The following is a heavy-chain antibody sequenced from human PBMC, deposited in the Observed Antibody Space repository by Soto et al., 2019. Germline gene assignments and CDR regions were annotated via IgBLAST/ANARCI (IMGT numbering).Heavy chain of an antibody. CDR2: ISYDGSNK. Sequence: QVQLVESGGGVVQPGRSLRLSCAASGFTFSSYAMHWVRQAPGKGLEWVAVISYDGSNKYYADSVKGRFTISRDNSKNTLYLQMNSLRAEDTAVYYCARDRVTTGDYEVDMSLGSNWFDPWGQGTLVTASS. CDR3: ARDRVTTGDYEVDMSLGSNWFDP. V-gene: IGHV3-30-3*01. CDR1: GFTFSSYA. D-gene: IGHD4-17*01. J-gene: IGHJ5*02.